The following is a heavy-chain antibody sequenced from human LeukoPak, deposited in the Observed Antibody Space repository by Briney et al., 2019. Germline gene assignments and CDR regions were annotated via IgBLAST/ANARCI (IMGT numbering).Heavy chain of an antibody. V-gene: IGHV7-4-1*02. CDR2: INTNSGNP. CDR3: AREALSGFDP. J-gene: IGHJ5*02. CDR1: GYSFTRYA. Sequence: ASVKVSCKASGYSFTRYAMNWVRQAPGQGLEWMGWINTNSGNPTYAQGFTGRFVFSLDTSVSTAYLQISSLKAEDTAFYYCAREALSGFDPWGQGTLVTVSS.